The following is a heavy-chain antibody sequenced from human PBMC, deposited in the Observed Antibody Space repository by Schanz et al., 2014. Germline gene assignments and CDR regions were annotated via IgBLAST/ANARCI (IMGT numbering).Heavy chain of an antibody. CDR1: GYIFINSG. CDR2: ISAYNGNT. CDR3: ARDAADFYDILTEEDY. J-gene: IGHJ4*02. Sequence: QVQLVQSGAEVKKPGASVRVSCKASGYIFINSGISWVRQAPGQGLEWMGWISAYNGNTKYPQKLQGRVTMTTDTSTSTAYMELRSLRSDDTAVYYCARDAADFYDILTEEDYWGQGTLDNDSS. D-gene: IGHD3-9*01. V-gene: IGHV1-18*01.